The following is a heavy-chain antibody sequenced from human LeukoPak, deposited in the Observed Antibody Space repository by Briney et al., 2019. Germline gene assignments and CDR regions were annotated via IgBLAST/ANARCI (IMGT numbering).Heavy chain of an antibody. V-gene: IGHV3-11*01. J-gene: IGHJ3*02. CDR1: GFTFSDYY. Sequence: GGSLRLSCAASGFTFSDYYMSWIRQAPGKGLEWVSYISSSGSTIYYADSVKGRFTISRDNAKNSLYLQMNSLRAEDTAVYYCARGKDYGSGSYYFRSAFDIWGQGTMVTVSS. CDR3: ARGKDYGSGSYYFRSAFDI. CDR2: ISSSGSTI. D-gene: IGHD3-10*01.